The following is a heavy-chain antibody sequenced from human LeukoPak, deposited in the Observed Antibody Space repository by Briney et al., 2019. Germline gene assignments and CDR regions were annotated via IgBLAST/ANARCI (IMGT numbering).Heavy chain of an antibody. CDR1: GFTFSAWH. CDR3: ARVGPLDWYFDL. Sequence: GGSLRLSCVGSGFTFSAWHTTWVRQAPGKGQEWVSFIGNSGSYIYYADSVKGRFTISRDNSKNTLYLQMNSLRAEDTAVYYCARVGPLDWYFDLWGRGTLVTVSS. J-gene: IGHJ2*01. CDR2: IGNSGSYI. V-gene: IGHV3-21*04.